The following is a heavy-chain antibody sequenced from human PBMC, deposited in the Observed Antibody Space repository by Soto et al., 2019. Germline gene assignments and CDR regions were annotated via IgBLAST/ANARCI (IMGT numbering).Heavy chain of an antibody. J-gene: IGHJ4*02. V-gene: IGHV1-46*03. CDR2: INPSGGST. Sequence: ASGKVSCKASGYPFTRYYMHWVPQAPGQGLEWMGIINPSGGSTSYAQKFQGRVTMTRDTSASTVYMELSSLRSEDTAVYYCAKSSSWYYLDYWGQGTLGTVSS. CDR3: AKSSSWYYLDY. CDR1: GYPFTRYY. D-gene: IGHD6-13*01.